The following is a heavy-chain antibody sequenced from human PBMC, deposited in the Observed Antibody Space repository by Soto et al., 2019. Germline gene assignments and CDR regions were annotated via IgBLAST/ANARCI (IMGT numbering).Heavy chain of an antibody. J-gene: IGHJ6*02. CDR3: GSTNYNPSLKSRVTISVDTSKNQFSLKLSSVTAADTAVYYCARDKGRITMVRGVIMPDYYYYGMDV. CDR2: ISSSSYI. CDR1: GFTFSSYS. V-gene: IGHV3-21*01. Sequence: GGSLRLSCAASGFTFSSYSMNWVRQAPGKGLEWVSSISSSSYIYYADSVKGRFTISRDNAKNSLYLQLNSLRAEDTAVYYCGSTNYNPSLKSRVTISVDTSKNQFSLKLSSVTAADTAVYYCARDKGRITMVRGVIMPDYYYYGMDVWGQGTTVTVSS. D-gene: IGHD3-10*01.